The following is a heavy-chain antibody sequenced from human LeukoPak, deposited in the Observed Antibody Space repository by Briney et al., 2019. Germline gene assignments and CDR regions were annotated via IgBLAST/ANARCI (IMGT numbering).Heavy chain of an antibody. CDR3: AKIAGGWFGELLSHYYFDY. CDR1: GFTFSSYS. J-gene: IGHJ4*02. CDR2: ISGSGGST. Sequence: PGGSLRLSCAASGFTFSSYSMNWVRQAPGKGLEWVSAISGSGGSTYYADSVKRRFTISRDNSKNTLYLQMNSLRAEDTAVYYCAKIAGGWFGELLSHYYFDYWGQGTLVTVSS. V-gene: IGHV3-23*01. D-gene: IGHD3-10*01.